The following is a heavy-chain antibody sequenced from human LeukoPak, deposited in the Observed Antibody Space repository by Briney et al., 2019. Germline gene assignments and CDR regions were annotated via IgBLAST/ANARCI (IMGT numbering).Heavy chain of an antibody. CDR2: IKSKTDGGTT. V-gene: IGHV3-15*01. J-gene: IGHJ3*02. Sequence: GGSLRLSCAASGSTFSNAWMSWVRQAPGKGLEWVGRIKSKTDGGTTDYAAPVKGRFTISRDDSKNTLYLQMNSLKTEDTAVYYCTTPREEGATEEYAFDIWGQGTMVTVSS. CDR3: TTPREEGATEEYAFDI. CDR1: GSTFSNAW. D-gene: IGHD1-26*01.